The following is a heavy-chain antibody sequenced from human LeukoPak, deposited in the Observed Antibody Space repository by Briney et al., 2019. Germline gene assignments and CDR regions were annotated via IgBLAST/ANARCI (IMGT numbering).Heavy chain of an antibody. CDR2: IYTSGST. D-gene: IGHD4-17*01. CDR1: GGSISSYY. Sequence: SETLSLTCTVSGGSISSYYWSWIRQPAGKGLEWIGRIYTSGSTNYNPSLKSRVTMSVDTSKNQFSLKLSPVTAADTAVYYCARGLKPTTVTLVSYYMDVWGKGTTVTVSS. V-gene: IGHV4-4*07. CDR3: ARGLKPTTVTLVSYYMDV. J-gene: IGHJ6*03.